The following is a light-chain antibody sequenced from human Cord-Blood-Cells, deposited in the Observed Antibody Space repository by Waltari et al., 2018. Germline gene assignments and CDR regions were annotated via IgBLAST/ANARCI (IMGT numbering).Light chain of an antibody. Sequence: SYELTQPPSVSVSPGQTASIPCSGDKLGDKYACWYQQKPGQSPVLVIYQDSKRPSGIPERFSGSNSGKAATLTIGGTQAMDEADYYCQAWDSSTVTFGGGTKLSVL. V-gene: IGLV3-1*01. CDR3: QAWDSSTVT. CDR2: QDS. CDR1: KLGDKY. J-gene: IGLJ2*01.